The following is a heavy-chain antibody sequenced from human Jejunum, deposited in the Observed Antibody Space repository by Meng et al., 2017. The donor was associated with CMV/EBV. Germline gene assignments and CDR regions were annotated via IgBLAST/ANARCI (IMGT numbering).Heavy chain of an antibody. V-gene: IGHV4-39*07. Sequence: GGSISSSTYYWGWIRQPAGKGLEWIGSMYYSGSTYYDPSLKSRVTISADTSKNQFSLRLSSVTAADTAVYYCASQIGIRSGYYYVYWGQGTLVTVSS. CDR1: GGSISSSTYY. J-gene: IGHJ4*02. CDR2: MYYSGST. CDR3: ASQIGIRSGYYYVY. D-gene: IGHD3-3*01.